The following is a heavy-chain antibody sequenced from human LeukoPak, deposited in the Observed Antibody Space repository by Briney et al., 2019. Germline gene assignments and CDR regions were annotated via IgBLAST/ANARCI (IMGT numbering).Heavy chain of an antibody. D-gene: IGHD3-22*01. V-gene: IGHV1-69-2*01. CDR3: ATLYDSSGYLRFDY. J-gene: IGHJ4*02. Sequence: ASVKVSCKVSGYTFTDYYMHWVQQAPGKGLEWMRLVDPEDGETIYAEKFQGRVTITADTSTDTAYMELSSLRSEDTAVYYCATLYDSSGYLRFDYWGPGTLVTVSS. CDR1: GYTFTDYY. CDR2: VDPEDGET.